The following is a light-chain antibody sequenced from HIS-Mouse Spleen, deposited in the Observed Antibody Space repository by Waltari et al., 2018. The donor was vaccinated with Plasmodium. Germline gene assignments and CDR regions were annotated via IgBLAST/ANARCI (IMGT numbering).Light chain of an antibody. Sequence: SYELTQPPSVPVSPGQTARITCSGDALPKKYAYWYQQKSGQAPVLVIYEDSKRPSGSRVCLCGSSSGTIDSLTISGTQVEDGADYYCYSAGSSGNHRVFGGGTKLTVL. CDR2: EDS. CDR1: ALPKKY. CDR3: YSAGSSGNHRV. V-gene: IGLV3-10*01. J-gene: IGLJ3*02.